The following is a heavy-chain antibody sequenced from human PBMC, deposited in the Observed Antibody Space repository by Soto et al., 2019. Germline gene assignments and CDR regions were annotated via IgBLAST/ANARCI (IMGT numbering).Heavy chain of an antibody. CDR2: IYYTGST. J-gene: IGHJ5*02. D-gene: IGHD6-6*01. Sequence: SETLSLTCTVSGGSITGSSYHWGWIRQTTGKGLEWIGTIYYTGSTSYNPSLKSRVTMSVDTSKNQFSLKLNSVTAADTAVYYCVADWGSSSRFDPWGQGSLVTVSS. V-gene: IGHV4-39*01. CDR1: GGSITGSSYH. CDR3: VADWGSSSRFDP.